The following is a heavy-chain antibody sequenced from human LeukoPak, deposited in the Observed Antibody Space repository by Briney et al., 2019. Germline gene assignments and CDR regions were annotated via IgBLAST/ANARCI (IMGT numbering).Heavy chain of an antibody. Sequence: GGSLRLSCAASGFTFSSYAMSWVRQAPGKGLEWVSAISGSGGSTYYADSVKGRFTISRGNSKNTLYLQMNSLRAEDTAVYYCAKALGFWSGYPVPNFDYWGQGTLVTVSS. CDR2: ISGSGGST. CDR1: GFTFSSYA. D-gene: IGHD3-3*01. CDR3: AKALGFWSGYPVPNFDY. V-gene: IGHV3-23*01. J-gene: IGHJ4*02.